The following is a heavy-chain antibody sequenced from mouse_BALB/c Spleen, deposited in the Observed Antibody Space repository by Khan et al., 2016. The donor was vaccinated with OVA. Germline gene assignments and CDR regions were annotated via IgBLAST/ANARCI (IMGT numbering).Heavy chain of an antibody. CDR3: ARGNYYGYAMDY. Sequence: EVKLLESGPGLVKPSQSLSLTCTVTGYSITSNYAWNWIRQFPGNKLEWMGYISYRGSTSSNQSLQSRISFTRDTSKNQFVLQVNSGTTEDTATYYCARGNYYGYAMDYWGQGSSVTVSA. V-gene: IGHV3-2*02. CDR2: ISYRGST. D-gene: IGHD1-1*01. CDR1: GYSITSNYA. J-gene: IGHJ4*01.